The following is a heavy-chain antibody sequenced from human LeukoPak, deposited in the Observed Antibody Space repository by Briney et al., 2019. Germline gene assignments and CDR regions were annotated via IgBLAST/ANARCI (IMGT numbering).Heavy chain of an antibody. CDR3: ARDRRHGGSGNYYYYCYYMDV. CDR1: GFTFSSYW. J-gene: IGHJ6*03. Sequence: GGSLRLSCAASGFTFSSYWMSWVRQAPGKGLERVANIKQDGSEKYYVDSVKGRFTISRDNAKNSLYLQMNSLRAEDTAVYYCARDRRHGGSGNYYYYCYYMDVWGKGTTVTISS. D-gene: IGHD6-19*01. V-gene: IGHV3-7*01. CDR2: IKQDGSEK.